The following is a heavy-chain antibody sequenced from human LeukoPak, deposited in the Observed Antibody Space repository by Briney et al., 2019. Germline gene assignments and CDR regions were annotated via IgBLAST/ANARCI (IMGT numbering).Heavy chain of an antibody. CDR3: ARRPQWLRGTYFDY. CDR2: IYYSGST. CDR1: GGSISSSSYY. J-gene: IGHJ4*02. V-gene: IGHV4-39*07. Sequence: SETLSLTCTVSGGSISSSSYYWGWIRQPPGKGLEWIGSIYYSGSTYYNPSLKSRVTISVDTSKNQFSLKLSSVTAADTAVYYCARRPQWLRGTYFDYWGQGTLVTVSS. D-gene: IGHD6-19*01.